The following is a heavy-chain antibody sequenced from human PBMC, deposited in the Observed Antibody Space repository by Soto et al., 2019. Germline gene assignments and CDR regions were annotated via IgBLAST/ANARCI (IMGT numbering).Heavy chain of an antibody. Sequence: GGSLRLSCAASGFTFSSYAMSWVRQAPGKGLEWVSAISGSGGSTYCADSVKGRFTISRDNSKNTLYLQMNSLRAEDTAVYYCAKMQWLVGGGIDYWGQGTLVTVSS. V-gene: IGHV3-23*01. CDR3: AKMQWLVGGGIDY. CDR1: GFTFSSYA. D-gene: IGHD6-19*01. J-gene: IGHJ4*02. CDR2: ISGSGGST.